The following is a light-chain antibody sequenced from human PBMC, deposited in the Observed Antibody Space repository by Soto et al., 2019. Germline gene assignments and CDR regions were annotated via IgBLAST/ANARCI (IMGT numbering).Light chain of an antibody. J-gene: IGKJ3*01. CDR3: QHYGTSAL. Sequence: IVLTQSPGTLSLSPWERATLSCMASQSVSDMYLAWYQQKPGQAPRLLIYASNRATGIPDRFSGSGSGTDFTLTISRLEPEDFAVYYCQHYGTSALFGPGTKVDIK. V-gene: IGKV3-20*01. CDR1: QSVSDMY. CDR2: AS.